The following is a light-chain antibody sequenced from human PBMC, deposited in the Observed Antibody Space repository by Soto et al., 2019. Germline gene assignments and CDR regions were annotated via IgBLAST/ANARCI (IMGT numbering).Light chain of an antibody. CDR3: QQSDSFPWT. J-gene: IGKJ1*01. Sequence: DIRLTQSPSSVSASVGGRVTITCRASQDIDRWLAWYQQRPGKAPQLLLYAASSLQSGVPSRFSGRGSGTDFILTITSLQPEDFATYYCQQSDSFPWTFGQGTTVELK. CDR2: AAS. V-gene: IGKV1-12*01. CDR1: QDIDRW.